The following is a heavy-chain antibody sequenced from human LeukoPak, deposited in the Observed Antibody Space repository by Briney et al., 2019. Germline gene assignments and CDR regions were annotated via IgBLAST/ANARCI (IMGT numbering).Heavy chain of an antibody. V-gene: IGHV1-18*01. CDR1: GYNFRNYG. Sequence: GASVKVSCKASGYNFRNYGIGWVRQAPRQGLEWMGWITAGNGNTNYAQKVQGRVTMTTDTSTSTAYMELRSLRSDDTAVYFCARGSARGYSYGYNAFDIWGKGTMVTVSS. CDR2: ITAGNGNT. CDR3: ARGSARGYSYGYNAFDI. D-gene: IGHD5-18*01. J-gene: IGHJ3*02.